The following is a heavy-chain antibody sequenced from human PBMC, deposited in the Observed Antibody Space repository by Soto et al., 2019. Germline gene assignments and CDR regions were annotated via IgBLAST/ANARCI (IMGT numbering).Heavy chain of an antibody. CDR1: GFTFSSYW. V-gene: IGHV3-74*01. J-gene: IGHJ4*02. Sequence: EVQLVESGGDLVQPGGSLRLSCAASGFTFSSYWMHWVHQAPGKGLVWVSRINSDGSSTTYADSVKGRFTISRDNAKNTLYLQMNSLRAEDTAVYYCARGTIMITFGGVTAGGGQGTLVTVSS. CDR3: ARGTIMITFGGVTAG. D-gene: IGHD3-16*01. CDR2: INSDGSST.